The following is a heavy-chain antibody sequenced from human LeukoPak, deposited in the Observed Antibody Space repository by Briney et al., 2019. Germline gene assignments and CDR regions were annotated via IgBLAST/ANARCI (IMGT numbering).Heavy chain of an antibody. D-gene: IGHD3-22*01. CDR3: AKDLNYYDSSGLDY. Sequence: QTGGSLRLSCAVSGFNFNSFGMSWVRQAPGKGLEWVSGINSGGTATYYADSVKGRFTISRDNSKNTLYLQMNSLRAEDTAVYYCAKDLNYYDSSGLDYWGQGTLVTVSS. V-gene: IGHV3-23*03. CDR2: INSGGTAT. CDR1: GFNFNSFG. J-gene: IGHJ4*02.